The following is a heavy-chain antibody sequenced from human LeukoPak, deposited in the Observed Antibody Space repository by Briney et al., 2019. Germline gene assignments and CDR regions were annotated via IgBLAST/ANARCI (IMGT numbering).Heavy chain of an antibody. J-gene: IGHJ6*03. CDR1: GDSISSGLYY. CDR2: MFASGST. Sequence: SQTLSLTCTVSGDSISSGLYYWSWIRQPAGKGLEYIGRMFASGSTNYSPSLKSRVTISADMSGNQFSPTLTSVTAADTAVYYCARAFSIGRRGFYYMDVWGTGTTVTVSS. D-gene: IGHD2-15*01. V-gene: IGHV4-61*02. CDR3: ARAFSIGRRGFYYMDV.